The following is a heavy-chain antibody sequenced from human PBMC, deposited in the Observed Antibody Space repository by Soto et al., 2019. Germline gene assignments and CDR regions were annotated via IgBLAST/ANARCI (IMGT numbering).Heavy chain of an antibody. CDR3: AAKLGTTHYFDF. D-gene: IGHD7-27*01. CDR1: GDPVSSGSYY. J-gene: IGHJ4*02. CDR2: IYHTGST. Sequence: ASETLSLTCSVSGDPVSSGSYYWTWVRQHPVKGLEWIGYIYHTGSTYYNPSLQSRLIMSIDTSKNQFSLHLYSVTAADTAVYFCAAKLGTTHYFDFWGQGSLVTVSS. V-gene: IGHV4-31*03.